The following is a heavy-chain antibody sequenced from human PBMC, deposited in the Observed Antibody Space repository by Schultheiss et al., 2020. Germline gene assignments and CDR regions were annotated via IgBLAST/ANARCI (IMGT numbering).Heavy chain of an antibody. CDR3: AKRSSSGSYFDY. CDR1: GFTFSSYA. V-gene: IGHV3-23*01. Sequence: GESLKISCAASGFTFSSYAMSWVRQAPGKGLEWVSAISGSGGSTYYADSVKGRFTISRDNSKNTLYLQMNSLRAEDTAVYYCAKRSSSGSYFDYWGQGTLVTVSS. J-gene: IGHJ4*02. D-gene: IGHD1-26*01. CDR2: ISGSGGST.